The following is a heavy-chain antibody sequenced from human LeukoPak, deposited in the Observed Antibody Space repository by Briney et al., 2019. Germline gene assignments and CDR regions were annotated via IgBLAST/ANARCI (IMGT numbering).Heavy chain of an antibody. CDR3: ARGQPGYSSGWPFDY. D-gene: IGHD6-19*01. V-gene: IGHV1-46*01. CDR1: GYTFPSYY. J-gene: IGHJ4*02. CDR2: INPNGGST. Sequence: ASVKVSCKASGYTFPSYYMHWVRQAPGQGLEWMGIINPNGGSTTYAQEFQGRVTMTRDTSTSTVYMELSSLRSEDTAVYYCARGQPGYSSGWPFDYWGQGTLVTISS.